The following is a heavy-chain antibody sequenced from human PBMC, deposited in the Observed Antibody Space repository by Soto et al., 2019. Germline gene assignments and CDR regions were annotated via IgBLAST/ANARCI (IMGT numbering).Heavy chain of an antibody. V-gene: IGHV1-69*01. Sequence: QVQLVQSGAEVKKPGSSVKVSCKASGGTFSSYAISWVRQAPGQGLEWMGGIIPIFGTANYAQKFQGRVTITADESTSTAYMELSSLRSEDTAVYYCARDIVASAGCDYYGMDVWGQGTTVTVSS. D-gene: IGHD5-12*01. CDR1: GGTFSSYA. J-gene: IGHJ6*02. CDR2: IIPIFGTA. CDR3: ARDIVASAGCDYYGMDV.